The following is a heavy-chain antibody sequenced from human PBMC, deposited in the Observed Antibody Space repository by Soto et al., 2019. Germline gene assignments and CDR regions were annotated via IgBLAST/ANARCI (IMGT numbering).Heavy chain of an antibody. CDR3: ARDHLILPAHDFFYGSDV. D-gene: IGHD2-21*02. V-gene: IGHV3-7*03. J-gene: IGHJ6*02. CDR2: IPQDGVDG. CDR1: GFIFSMDS. Sequence: PGGSLRLSCEVSGFIFSMDSMSWFRQTPGKGLEWVAKIPQDGVDGHYADAVKGRFTISRDNGKNSLYLQMNNLRAEDTAVYYCARDHLILPAHDFFYGSDVWGRGATVTVSS.